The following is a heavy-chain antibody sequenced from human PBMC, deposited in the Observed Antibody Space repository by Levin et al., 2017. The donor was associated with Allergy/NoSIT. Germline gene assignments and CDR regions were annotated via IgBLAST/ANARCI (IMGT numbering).Heavy chain of an antibody. CDR3: ARRDSDGSNSFDY. Sequence: AGESLKISCQASGYSFTSFWFGWVRQRPGKGLEWMGLIFPSDSDTRVSPSFQGQIIMSVDKSISTAYLQWSSLTASDTAMYYCARRDSDGSNSFDYWGQGTLVTVSP. D-gene: IGHD4-23*01. CDR2: IFPSDSDT. V-gene: IGHV5-51*01. J-gene: IGHJ4*02. CDR1: GYSFTSFW.